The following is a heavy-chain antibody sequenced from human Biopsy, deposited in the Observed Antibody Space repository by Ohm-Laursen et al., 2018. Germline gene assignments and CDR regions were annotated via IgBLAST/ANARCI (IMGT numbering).Heavy chain of an antibody. CDR3: ARHPTGFWFDP. CDR1: GGSISSETNY. V-gene: IGHV4-39*01. J-gene: IGHJ5*02. CDR2: IFYGGIT. Sequence: SDTLSLTCVVSGGSISSETNYWGWIRQPPGKGLEWIGSIFYGGITYYNPSLKSRVTISVDTSKNQFSLNLSSVTGADTAVYYCARHPTGFWFDPWGQGTLVIVSP.